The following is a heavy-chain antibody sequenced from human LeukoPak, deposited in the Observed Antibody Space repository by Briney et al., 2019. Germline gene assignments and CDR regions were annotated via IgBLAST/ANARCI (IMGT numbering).Heavy chain of an antibody. CDR1: XFTXXSXX. CDR2: ISSSSSDI. J-gene: IGHJ4*02. CDR3: ARGDGYNYAWY. V-gene: IGHV3-21*01. Sequence: XAXXFTXXSXXMNWXXXAPGXXLEXVSSISSSSSDIYYTDSVKGRFTISRDNAKNSLYLQMNSLGAEDTAVYYCARGDGYNYAWYWGQGTLVTVSS. D-gene: IGHD5-24*01.